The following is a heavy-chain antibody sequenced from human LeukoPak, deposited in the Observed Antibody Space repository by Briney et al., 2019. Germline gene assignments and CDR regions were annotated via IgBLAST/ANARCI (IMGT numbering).Heavy chain of an antibody. CDR3: DRGAPGSYCSGGSCPYFDY. D-gene: IGHD2-15*01. CDR1: GYTFTSYD. J-gene: IGHJ4*02. Sequence: ASVKVSCKASGYTFTSYDINWVRQATGQGLEWMGWVNPNSGHTGYAQKFQGRVTMTRNTSITTAYMELSSLTSEDTAVYYCDRGAPGSYCSGGSCPYFDYWGQGTLVSVSS. V-gene: IGHV1-8*01. CDR2: VNPNSGHT.